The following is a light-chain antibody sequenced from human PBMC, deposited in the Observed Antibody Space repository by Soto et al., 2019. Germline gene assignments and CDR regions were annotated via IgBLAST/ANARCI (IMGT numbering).Light chain of an antibody. Sequence: QSVLTQPPSASGTPGQRVTISCSGRSSNIGGNGVNWYQQLPGTAPKLLIYSDDQRPSGVPHRFSGSKSGSSASLAISGPQSEDEADYYCAAWDDGLTGSVFGGGTKLTVL. V-gene: IGLV1-44*01. CDR3: AAWDDGLTGSV. CDR1: SSNIGGNG. J-gene: IGLJ2*01. CDR2: SDD.